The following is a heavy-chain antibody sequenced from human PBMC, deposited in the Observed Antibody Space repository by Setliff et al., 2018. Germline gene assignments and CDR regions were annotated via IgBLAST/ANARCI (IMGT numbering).Heavy chain of an antibody. CDR3: ARTCSGSGCYAGLES. Sequence: PGGSLRLSCAASGFTFSSYHMNWVRQAPGKGLEWVAVIWDDGGNKYHADSVKGRFTISRDNSKNTLYLQMNSLRPEDTAVYYCARTCSGSGCYAGLESWGQGTPVTVSS. CDR2: IWDDGGNK. J-gene: IGHJ4*02. CDR1: GFTFSSYH. V-gene: IGHV3-33*08. D-gene: IGHD2-15*01.